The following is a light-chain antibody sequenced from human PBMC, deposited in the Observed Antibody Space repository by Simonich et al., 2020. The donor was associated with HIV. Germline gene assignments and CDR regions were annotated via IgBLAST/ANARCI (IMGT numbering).Light chain of an antibody. CDR2: RNH. CDR3: ATWDDSLSGRV. CDR1: SSNIGSNY. J-gene: IGLJ3*02. Sequence: QSELTQPSSASGTPGQRVTISCSGSSSNIGSNYVYWYQQLPGTAPKLLIYRNHQRPAGVSDRVSGSKSGTSASLAISGLRSEDEADYYCATWDDSLSGRVFGGGTNLTVL. V-gene: IGLV1-47*01.